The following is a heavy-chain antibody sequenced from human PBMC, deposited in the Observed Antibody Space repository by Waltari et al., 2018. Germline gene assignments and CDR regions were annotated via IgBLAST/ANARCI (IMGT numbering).Heavy chain of an antibody. CDR2: IRSKPNNYAT. V-gene: IGHV3-73*01. CDR1: AFTCSGST. CDR3: TGGAVTGTDF. Sequence: EVQVVESGGGLVQPGGALQLSCATSAFTCSGSTILWGRQTSGKGLEWIGRIRSKPNNYATRYTASVEGRFTISRDDSENTAYLQMSSLMTEDTAVYYCTGGAVTGTDFWGQGTLVTVSS. D-gene: IGHD6-13*01. J-gene: IGHJ4*02.